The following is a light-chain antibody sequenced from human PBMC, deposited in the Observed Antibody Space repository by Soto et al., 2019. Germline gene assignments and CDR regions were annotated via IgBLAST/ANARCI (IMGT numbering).Light chain of an antibody. CDR3: KQYNSYPYT. CDR2: KAS. J-gene: IGKJ2*01. V-gene: IGKV1-5*03. CDR1: QSISSW. Sequence: DIPMTQSPSTLSASVGDRVTITCRASQSISSWLAWYQQKPGKAPKLLIYKASSLEIGVPSRFSGSGSGTKFTLTISSLQSDDFATYYCKQYNSYPYTFGQGTKLEIK.